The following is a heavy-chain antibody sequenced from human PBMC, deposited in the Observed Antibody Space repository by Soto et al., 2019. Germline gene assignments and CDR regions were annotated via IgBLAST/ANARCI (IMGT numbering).Heavy chain of an antibody. CDR1: GDTMSSGEHY. Sequence: QVHLLEAGPGLVEPSQTLSLSCSVSGDTMSSGEHYWSWIRQPPGGGLEWIGQIYYSGLALYNPSLKSRVTLSIDRSNDRFFLQLKSVTPADTAMYFCVAVFRRDWFDLWGQGLRGSVSS. CDR2: IYYSGLA. CDR3: VAVFRRDWFDL. J-gene: IGHJ5*02. V-gene: IGHV4-30-4*01. D-gene: IGHD6-19*01.